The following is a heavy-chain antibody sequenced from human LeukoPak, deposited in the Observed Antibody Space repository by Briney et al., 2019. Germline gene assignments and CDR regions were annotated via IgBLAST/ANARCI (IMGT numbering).Heavy chain of an antibody. CDR1: GFTFSDYY. CDR3: ARGTIVGATKFHYFDY. J-gene: IGHJ4*02. Sequence: PGGSLRLSCAASGFTFSDYYMNWIRQAPGGGLEWISYIRSISTYTNYADSVKGRFTISRDNAKNSLYLQMNSLRAEDTAVYFCARGTIVGATKFHYFDYWGQGVPVTVSS. D-gene: IGHD1-26*01. V-gene: IGHV3-11*06. CDR2: IRSISTYT.